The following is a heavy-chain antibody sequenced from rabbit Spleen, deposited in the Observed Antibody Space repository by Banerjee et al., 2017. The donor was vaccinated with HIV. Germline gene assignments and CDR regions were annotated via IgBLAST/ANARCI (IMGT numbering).Heavy chain of an antibody. D-gene: IGHD1-1*01. CDR2: ISTGSGGT. Sequence: QSLEESGGDLVKPGASLRLTCTASGFSFSSSYDMCWVRQAPGKGLEWIACISTGSGGTHYASWAKGRFTISKTSSTTVTLQMTSLTVADTTTYFCTRDSGSGPYIDGYFNLWGPGTLVTVS. V-gene: IGHV1S40*01. CDR3: TRDSGSGPYIDGYFNL. CDR1: GFSFSSSYD. J-gene: IGHJ4*01.